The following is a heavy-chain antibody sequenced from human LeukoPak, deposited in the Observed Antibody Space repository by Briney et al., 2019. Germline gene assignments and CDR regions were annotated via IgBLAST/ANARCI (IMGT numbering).Heavy chain of an antibody. V-gene: IGHV3-23*01. CDR1: GFTFTTYA. J-gene: IGHJ4*02. Sequence: LAGGSLRLSCVPSGFTFTTYAMNWVRQAPGKGLEWVSGITSGGRTYYADSVKGRFTISRDSSKNTLYLQMTSLGADDTALYYCARSIPPDFWGQGTLVTVSS. CDR3: ARSIPPDF. CDR2: ITSGGRT. D-gene: IGHD1-26*01.